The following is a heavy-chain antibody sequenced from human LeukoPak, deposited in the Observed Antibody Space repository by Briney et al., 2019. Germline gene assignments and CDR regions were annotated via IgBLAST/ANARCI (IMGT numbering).Heavy chain of an antibody. CDR3: AKSYFDYSTYYSYYFNL. D-gene: IGHD4-11*01. Sequence: SETLSLTCTVSGGSISGGYWSWIRQPPGRGLEWIGYVYASGSTNYNPSLKSRVTISVDTSKSQFALKLSSVTAADTAVYYCAKSYFDYSTYYSYYFNLWGQGALVTVSS. V-gene: IGHV4-4*09. CDR2: VYASGST. CDR1: GGSISGGY. J-gene: IGHJ4*02.